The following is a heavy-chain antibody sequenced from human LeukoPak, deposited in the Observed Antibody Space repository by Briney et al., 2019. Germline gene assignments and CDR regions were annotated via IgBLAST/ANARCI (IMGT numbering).Heavy chain of an antibody. V-gene: IGHV3-23*01. J-gene: IGHJ4*02. Sequence: PGGPLRLSCAASGFTFSSYAMSWVRQAPGKGLEWVSAISGSGGSTYYADSVKGRFTISRDNSKNTLYLQMNSLRAEDTAVYYCAKSGSSSSADREDYWGQGTLVTVSS. CDR3: AKSGSSSSADREDY. CDR1: GFTFSSYA. CDR2: ISGSGGST. D-gene: IGHD6-6*01.